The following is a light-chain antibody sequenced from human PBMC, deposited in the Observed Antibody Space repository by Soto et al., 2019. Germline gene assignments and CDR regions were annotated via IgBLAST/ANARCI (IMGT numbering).Light chain of an antibody. Sequence: QSVLTQPPSVSAAPGQKVTISCSGSSSNIGNNFVSWFQQLPGAAPKVLIYDTNKRPSGIPDRFSGSKSGTSATLGITGLQTGDEADYFCGTWDYSLSAVVFGGGTKLTVL. CDR2: DTN. CDR3: GTWDYSLSAVV. J-gene: IGLJ2*01. V-gene: IGLV1-51*01. CDR1: SSNIGNNF.